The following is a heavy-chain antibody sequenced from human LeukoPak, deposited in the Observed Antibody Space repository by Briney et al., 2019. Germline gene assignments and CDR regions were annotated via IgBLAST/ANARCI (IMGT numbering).Heavy chain of an antibody. V-gene: IGHV4-39*07. J-gene: IGHJ5*02. Sequence: SETLSLTCTVSGGSISSGGYYWSWIRQPPGKGLEWIGEINHSGSTNYNPSLKSRVTISVDTSKNQFSLKLSSVTAADTAVYYCARGWVVPAAKRHWFDPWGQGTLVTVSS. CDR2: INHSGST. D-gene: IGHD2-2*01. CDR3: ARGWVVPAAKRHWFDP. CDR1: GGSISSGGYY.